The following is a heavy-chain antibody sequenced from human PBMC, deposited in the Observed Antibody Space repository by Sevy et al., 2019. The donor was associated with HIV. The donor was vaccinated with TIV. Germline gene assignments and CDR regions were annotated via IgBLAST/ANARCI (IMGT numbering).Heavy chain of an antibody. J-gene: IGHJ4*02. CDR2: ISGSGGST. V-gene: IGHV3-23*01. D-gene: IGHD3-3*01. CDR3: AKEVRFLEWLSPNYFDY. Sequence: GGSLRLSCAASGFTFSSYAMSWVRQAPGKGLEWVSAISGSGGSTYYADSVKGRFTTSRDNSKNTLYLQMNSLRAEDTAVYPCAKEVRFLEWLSPNYFDYWGQGTLVTVSS. CDR1: GFTFSSYA.